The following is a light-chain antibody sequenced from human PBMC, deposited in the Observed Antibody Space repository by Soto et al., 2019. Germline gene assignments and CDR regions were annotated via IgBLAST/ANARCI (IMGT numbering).Light chain of an antibody. V-gene: IGKV3D-20*02. J-gene: IGKJ5*01. CDR1: QSVSSSY. CDR3: QQRSNWIT. CDR2: GAS. Sequence: ALTSFPGSWSLSRSKSTPPSCRASQSVSSSYLAWYQQKPGQAPRLLIYGASSRATGIPARFSGSGSGTDFTLTISSLEPEDFAVYYCQQRSNWITFGQGTRLEIK.